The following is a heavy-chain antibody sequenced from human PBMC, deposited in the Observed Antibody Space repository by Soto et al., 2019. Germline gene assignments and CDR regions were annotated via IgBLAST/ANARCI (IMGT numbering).Heavy chain of an antibody. Sequence: QVQLQQWGAGLLTPSETLSLTCAVYGGFVSSGSYSWSWIRQPPGKGLEWLGEMSHSGGTHFNPSLKSRVTISVDTSKNQFSLKMSSVTAADTALYYCARVERGTATTVVDAFDIWGPGTMVTVSS. CDR2: MSHSGGT. CDR1: GGFVSSGSYS. V-gene: IGHV4-34*01. CDR3: ARVERGTATTVVDAFDI. D-gene: IGHD1-1*01. J-gene: IGHJ3*02.